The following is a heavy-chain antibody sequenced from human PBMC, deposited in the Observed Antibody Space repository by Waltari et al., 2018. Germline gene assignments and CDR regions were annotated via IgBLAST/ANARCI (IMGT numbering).Heavy chain of an antibody. CDR3: ARWDSYGSYYFDY. CDR2: IYYGGST. J-gene: IGHJ4*02. Sequence: QLQLQESGPGLGKPSETLSLTCTVSGRPISNSSRYYWAWLRQPPGKGLEWLVNIYYGGSTYYNPSLTSRVTISVDTSKNQFSLKLNSVTAADTAVYYCARWDSYGSYYFDYWGQGTLVTVSS. D-gene: IGHD3-10*01. V-gene: IGHV4-39*01. CDR1: GRPISNSSRYY.